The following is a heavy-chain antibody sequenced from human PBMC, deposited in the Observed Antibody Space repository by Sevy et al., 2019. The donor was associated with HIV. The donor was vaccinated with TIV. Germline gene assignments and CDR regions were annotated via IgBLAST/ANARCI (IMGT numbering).Heavy chain of an antibody. CDR3: AREAMWGFDP. Sequence: GGSLRLSCAASGFTFSSYAMHWVRHAPGKGLEWVAVISYDGSNKYYADSVKGRFTISRDNSKNTLYLQMNSLRAEDTAVYYCAREAMWGFDPWGQGTLVTVSS. V-gene: IGHV3-30-3*01. D-gene: IGHD1-26*01. CDR2: ISYDGSNK. CDR1: GFTFSSYA. J-gene: IGHJ5*02.